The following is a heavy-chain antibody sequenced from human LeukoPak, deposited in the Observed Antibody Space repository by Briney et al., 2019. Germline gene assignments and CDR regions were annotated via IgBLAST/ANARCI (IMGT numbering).Heavy chain of an antibody. J-gene: IGHJ3*02. CDR1: GFTLRIFE. D-gene: IGHD4/OR15-4a*01. V-gene: IGHV3-13*01. CDR2: IGTAGDT. Sequence: PGRSLRLSCAASGFTLRIFEVHCVRQSTGKGLEWVSTIGTAGDTYYPGSVTGRFTISRENAKNSLYLQMDSLRAGDTAVYYCARSLGAFDAFDIWGQGTMVTVSS. CDR3: ARSLGAFDAFDI.